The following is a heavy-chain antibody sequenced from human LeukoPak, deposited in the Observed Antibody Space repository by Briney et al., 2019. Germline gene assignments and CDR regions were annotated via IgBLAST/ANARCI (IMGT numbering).Heavy chain of an antibody. CDR2: ISVYNGNT. CDR3: ARGASSYYDSSDYFDY. CDR1: GYTFTSYS. J-gene: IGHJ4*02. V-gene: IGHV1-18*01. D-gene: IGHD3-22*01. Sequence: ASVKVSCKASGYTFTSYSISWVRQAPGQGPEWMGWISVYNGNTNYAQKLQGRVTMTTDTSTSTAYMELRSLRSDDTAVYYCARGASSYYDSSDYFDYWDQGTLVTVSS.